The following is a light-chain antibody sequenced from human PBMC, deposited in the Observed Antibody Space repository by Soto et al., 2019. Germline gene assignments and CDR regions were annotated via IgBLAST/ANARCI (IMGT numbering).Light chain of an antibody. CDR2: DVT. J-gene: IGLJ1*01. Sequence: QSALTQPASVSGSPGQSITISCTGTSSDVGGYDYVSWYQQHPGKAPKLMIYDVTNRPSGVSNCFSGSKSGNTASLTISGLQAEDEADYYCISYASINTYVFGTGTKVTVL. V-gene: IGLV2-14*01. CDR1: SSDVGGYDY. CDR3: ISYASINTYV.